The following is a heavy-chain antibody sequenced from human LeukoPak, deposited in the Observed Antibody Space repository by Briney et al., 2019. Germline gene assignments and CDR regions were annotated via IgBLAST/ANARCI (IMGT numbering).Heavy chain of an antibody. Sequence: GGSLRVSCAASGFTFSTYEMHWVRQAPGKGLEWVSYMSSTGDIIYYADSVKSRFTISRDNAKNSLYLQMDSLRAEDTAVYYCARDDGGRHTSSLDYWGQGTLVAVSS. CDR2: MSSTGDII. D-gene: IGHD6-6*01. CDR3: ARDDGGRHTSSLDY. J-gene: IGHJ4*02. V-gene: IGHV3-48*03. CDR1: GFTFSTYE.